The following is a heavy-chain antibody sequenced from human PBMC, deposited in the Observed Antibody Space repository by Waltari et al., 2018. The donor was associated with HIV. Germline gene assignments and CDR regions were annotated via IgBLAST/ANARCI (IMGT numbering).Heavy chain of an antibody. D-gene: IGHD1-1*01. CDR1: GFTFSSYG. J-gene: IGHJ4*02. Sequence: QVQLVESGGGVVQPGRSLRLSCGASGFTFSSYGMHWVRQAPGKGLEWVAVISYDGSNKYYADSVKGRFTISRDNSKNTLYLQMNSLRAEDTAVYYCAKGWTPRYFDYWGQGTLVTVSS. CDR2: ISYDGSNK. V-gene: IGHV3-30*18. CDR3: AKGWTPRYFDY.